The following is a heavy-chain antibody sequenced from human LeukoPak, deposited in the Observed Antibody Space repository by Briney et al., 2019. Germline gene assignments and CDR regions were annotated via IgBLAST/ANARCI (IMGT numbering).Heavy chain of an antibody. Sequence: ASVKVSCKVSGYTLTELSMHWVRQAPGKGLEWMGGFDPEDGETIYAQKFQGRVTMTEDTSTDTAYMELSSLRSEDTAVYYCATGYDILTGSRYAMDVWGKGTTVTVSS. CDR3: ATGYDILTGSRYAMDV. V-gene: IGHV1-24*01. CDR1: GYTLTELS. CDR2: FDPEDGET. J-gene: IGHJ6*04. D-gene: IGHD3-9*01.